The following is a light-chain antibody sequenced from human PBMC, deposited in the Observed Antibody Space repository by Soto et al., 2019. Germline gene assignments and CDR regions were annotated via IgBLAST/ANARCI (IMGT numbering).Light chain of an antibody. V-gene: IGLV2-23*01. CDR1: SRAVGSYRL. J-gene: IGLJ1*01. CDR2: EGT. Sequence: QSALTQTASVSGSPGQLITISCTGSSRAVGSYRLVSWYQCHPGKVPKLIIYEGTNRPSGVSNLFSGSEPGNTASLTISGRQAEDEADYFCCSSAPGRTVVFGTGTKLTVL. CDR3: CSSAPGRTVV.